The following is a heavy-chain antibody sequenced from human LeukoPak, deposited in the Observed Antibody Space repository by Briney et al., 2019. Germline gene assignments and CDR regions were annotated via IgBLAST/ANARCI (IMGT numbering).Heavy chain of an antibody. CDR1: GFTFSSYA. V-gene: IGHV3-30-3*01. D-gene: IGHD6-13*01. J-gene: IGHJ6*02. Sequence: GGSLRLSCAASGFTFSSYAMHWVRQAPGKGLEWVAVISYDGSNKYYADSVKGRFTISRDNSKNTLYLQMNSLRAEETAVYYCGRGAGSWYHYSYYGMEVWGQGTTVTVSS. CDR2: ISYDGSNK. CDR3: GRGAGSWYHYSYYGMEV.